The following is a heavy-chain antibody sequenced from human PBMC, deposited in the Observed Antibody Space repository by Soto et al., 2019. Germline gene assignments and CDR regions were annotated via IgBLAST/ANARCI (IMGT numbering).Heavy chain of an antibody. Sequence: QVQLQESGPRLVKPSETLSLTCTVSGGSIRSSSYYWVWIRQPPGKALEWIGSVFYNGNTYYSPSLKNRLNITVDTSQTHFSLRLYSAPAAETALSHRAMFPDWGSGTDWGQGIQVTIAS. CDR2: VFYNGNT. CDR1: GGSIRSSSYY. D-gene: IGHD3-10*01. J-gene: IGHJ4*02. V-gene: IGHV4-39*02. CDR3: AMFPDWGSGTD.